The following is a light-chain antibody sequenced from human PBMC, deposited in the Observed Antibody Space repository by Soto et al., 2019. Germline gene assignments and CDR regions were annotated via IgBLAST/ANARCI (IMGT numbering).Light chain of an antibody. J-gene: IGKJ1*01. CDR3: QQSYSTPRT. CDR2: DVS. Sequence: EFVLTQSPATLSLSPGEIATLSFSASHSVSTYLAWYQQKPGQAPRLLIYDVSNRATGIPARFSGSGSGADFTLTISSLQPEDFATYYCQQSYSTPRTFGQGTKVDIK. V-gene: IGKV3-11*01. CDR1: HSVSTY.